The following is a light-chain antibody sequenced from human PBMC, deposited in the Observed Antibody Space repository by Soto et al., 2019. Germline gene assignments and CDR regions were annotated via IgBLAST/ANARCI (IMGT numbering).Light chain of an antibody. J-gene: IGKJ2*01. CDR3: QQYGSSPFT. CDR1: QSVSSSY. V-gene: IGKV3-20*01. CDR2: GAS. Sequence: EIVLTQSPGTLPLSPGEGATLSCRASQSVSSSYLVWYQQKPGQAPRPLIYGASTRATGIPDRFSGSGSGTDFTLTISRLEPEDFAVYYCQQYGSSPFTFGQGTKLQIK.